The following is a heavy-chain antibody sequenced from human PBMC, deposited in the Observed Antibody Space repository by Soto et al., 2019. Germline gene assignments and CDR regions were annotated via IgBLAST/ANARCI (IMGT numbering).Heavy chain of an antibody. CDR1: GGSISSSSYY. CDR2: IYYSGST. V-gene: IGHV4-39*01. D-gene: IGHD2-2*01. Sequence: WVTISLTCIICGGSISSSSYYWGWIRQPPGKGLEWIGSIYYSGSTYYNPSLKSRVTISVDTSKNKFSLKLSSVTAADTAAYYCERHVGYWSSTSCEQHFDYCGQGSLVTV. J-gene: IGHJ4*02. CDR3: ERHVGYWSSTSCEQHFDY.